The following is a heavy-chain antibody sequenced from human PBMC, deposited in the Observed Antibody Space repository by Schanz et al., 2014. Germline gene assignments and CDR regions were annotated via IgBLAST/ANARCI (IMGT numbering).Heavy chain of an antibody. Sequence: QVQLQESGPGLVEPSQTLSLTCTVSGDSISSAYWRWIRQHPGKGLEWVGYIYYSGGTYYSPSLKSRVSISLDTSKNQFSLNLSSVTAADTAVYYCARDRLAAQGIDSWGQGTLVTVSS. CDR1: GDSISSAY. J-gene: IGHJ4*02. V-gene: IGHV4-31*03. CDR2: IYYSGGT. CDR3: ARDRLAAQGIDS. D-gene: IGHD6-6*01.